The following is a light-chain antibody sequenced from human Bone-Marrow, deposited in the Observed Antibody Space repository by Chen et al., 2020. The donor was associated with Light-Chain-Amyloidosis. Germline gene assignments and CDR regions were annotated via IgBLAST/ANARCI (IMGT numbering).Light chain of an antibody. Sequence: QSVLTQPPSASGTPGQRVTISCSGSSSNIGSNYVYWYQQLPGTAPKLLIYRNNQRPAGVPDRCSGSKSGTSASLAISGLRSEDEADYYCAAWDDSLSADVFGTGTKVTVL. V-gene: IGLV1-47*01. J-gene: IGLJ1*01. CDR3: AAWDDSLSADV. CDR2: RNN. CDR1: SSNIGSNY.